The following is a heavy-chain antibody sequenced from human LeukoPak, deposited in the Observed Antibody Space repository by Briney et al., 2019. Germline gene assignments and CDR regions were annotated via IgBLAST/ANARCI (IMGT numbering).Heavy chain of an antibody. CDR1: RYSFTTYW. Sequence: GEALKIASQGPRYSFTTYWIGWVRPMPGKGLGWMGIIYPGDSDTRYSPSFQGQVTISADKSITTAYLQWSSLRASDTAMYYCARGMYSSGWRFDYWGQGTLVTVSS. D-gene: IGHD6-19*01. CDR3: ARGMYSSGWRFDY. J-gene: IGHJ4*02. V-gene: IGHV5-51*01. CDR2: IYPGDSDT.